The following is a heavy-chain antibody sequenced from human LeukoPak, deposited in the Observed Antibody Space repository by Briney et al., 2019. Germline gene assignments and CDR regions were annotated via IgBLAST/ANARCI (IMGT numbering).Heavy chain of an antibody. CDR2: VFYSGST. CDR1: GGSISSYY. J-gene: IGHJ3*02. V-gene: IGHV4-59*01. Sequence: SETLSLTCTVSGGSISSYYWSWLRQPPGEGLEWVGYVFYSGSTNYNPSLKSRVTLSVDTSKNQFSLKLSSVTAADTAVYYCARDVGSSGYNAFDIWGQGTVVTVSS. D-gene: IGHD3-22*01. CDR3: ARDVGSSGYNAFDI.